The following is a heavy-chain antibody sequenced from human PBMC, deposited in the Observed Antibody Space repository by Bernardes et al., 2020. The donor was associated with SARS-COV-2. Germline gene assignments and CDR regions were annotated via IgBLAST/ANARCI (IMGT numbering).Heavy chain of an antibody. CDR3: ARDNYYSVDL. J-gene: IGHJ2*01. CDR2: ISSSGRSI. Sequence: GGSLRLSCAASGFIFNSYEMNWVRQAPGKGLEWLSYISSSGRSIFYADSVKGRFAISRDNAKNTLYLQMNDLKAEDTAVYYCARDNYYSVDLWGRGTLVTVSS. CDR1: GFIFNSYE. V-gene: IGHV3-48*03. D-gene: IGHD3-22*01.